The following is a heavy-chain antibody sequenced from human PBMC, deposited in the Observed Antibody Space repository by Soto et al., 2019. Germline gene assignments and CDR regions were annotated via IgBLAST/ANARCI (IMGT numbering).Heavy chain of an antibody. CDR1: GGTFSTDA. V-gene: IGHV1-69*01. D-gene: IGHD6-13*01. J-gene: IGHJ6*02. CDR2: IIPIFGTA. CDR3: ARDHPADGSEVQQVPRASAYVYGMDV. Sequence: QVHLVQSGAEVKKPGSSVKVSCKASGGTFSTDAISWVRQAPGQGLEWMGGIIPIFGTAHYAQKFQGRVTITADESTSTAYMELGSLTSEDTAMYYCARDHPADGSEVQQVPRASAYVYGMDVWGQGTTVTVSS.